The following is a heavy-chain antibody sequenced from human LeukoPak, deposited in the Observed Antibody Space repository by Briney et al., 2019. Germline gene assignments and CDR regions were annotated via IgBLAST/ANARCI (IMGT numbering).Heavy chain of an antibody. J-gene: IGHJ4*02. CDR3: ARGPYGSGTYYYDY. Sequence: PGRSLRLSCAASGFTFSSYAMHWVRQAPGKGLEGVAVTSHDGNNKYYEDSVKGRFTISRDNSENTLYLQMNSLRAEDTAVYYCARGPYGSGTYYYDYWGQGTLVTVSS. D-gene: IGHD3-10*01. CDR2: TSHDGNNK. V-gene: IGHV3-30-3*01. CDR1: GFTFSSYA.